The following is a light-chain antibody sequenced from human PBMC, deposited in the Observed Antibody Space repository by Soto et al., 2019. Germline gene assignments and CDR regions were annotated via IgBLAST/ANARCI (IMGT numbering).Light chain of an antibody. V-gene: IGLV2-23*02. CDR3: CSYAGATTFYV. Sequence: LTQPASVSGSPGQSITISCTGTSNDVGKYNLVSWYQHHPGKAPKLIIYDVTQWPSGASNRFSGSKSGNTASLTIFGLQADDEADYYCCSYAGATTFYVFGTGTKVTV. CDR2: DVT. J-gene: IGLJ1*01. CDR1: SNDVGKYNL.